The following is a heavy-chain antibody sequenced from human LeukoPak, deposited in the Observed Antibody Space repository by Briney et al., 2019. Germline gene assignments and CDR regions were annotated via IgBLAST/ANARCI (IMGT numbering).Heavy chain of an antibody. V-gene: IGHV4-59*08. CDR1: GDSISSYY. J-gene: IGHJ4*02. CDR2: IYYSGST. CDR3: ARRLRTGRLGELSV. Sequence: PSETLSLTCTVSGDSISSYYWSWIRQPPGKGLEWIRYIYYSGSTNYNPSLKSRVTISVDTSKNQFSLKLSSVTAADTAVYYCARRLRTGRLGELSVWGQGTLVTVSS. D-gene: IGHD3-16*02.